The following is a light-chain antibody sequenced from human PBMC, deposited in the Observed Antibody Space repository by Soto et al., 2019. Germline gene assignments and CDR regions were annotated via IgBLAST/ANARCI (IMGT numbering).Light chain of an antibody. Sequence: QSALTQPPSASGSPGQSVTISCTGTSSDFGGYNYVSWYQQQPGKAPKLMIYEVSKRPSGVPDRFSGSKSGNTASLTVSGLQAEDEADYYCSSYAGSNNLYVFGTGTKVTVL. CDR2: EVS. CDR1: SSDFGGYNY. CDR3: SSYAGSNNLYV. J-gene: IGLJ1*01. V-gene: IGLV2-8*01.